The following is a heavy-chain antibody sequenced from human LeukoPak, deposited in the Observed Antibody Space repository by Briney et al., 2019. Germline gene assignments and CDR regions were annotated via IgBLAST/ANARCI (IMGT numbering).Heavy chain of an antibody. Sequence: GGSLRLSCAASGFTFSSCGMHWVRQAPGKGLEWVAVIWYDGSNKYYADSEKGRFTISRDNSKNTLYLQMNSLRAEDTAVYYCARTPFFSDLVGFDYWGQGTLVTVSS. CDR3: ARTPFFSDLVGFDY. CDR2: IWYDGSNK. CDR1: GFTFSSCG. D-gene: IGHD3-9*01. J-gene: IGHJ4*02. V-gene: IGHV3-33*01.